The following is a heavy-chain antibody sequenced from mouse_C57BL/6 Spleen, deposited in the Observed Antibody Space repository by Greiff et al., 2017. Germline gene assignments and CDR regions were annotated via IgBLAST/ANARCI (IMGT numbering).Heavy chain of an antibody. CDR1: GYTFTSYW. CDR3: ARSGDSYYFDD. V-gene: IGHV1-69*01. CDR2: IDPSDGNT. D-gene: IGHD2-12*01. J-gene: IGHJ2*01. Sequence: VQLQQPGAELVMPGASVKLSCKASGYTFTSYWLHWVKQRPGQGLEWIGEIDPSDGNTNYNQKFKGKSTLTVDTSSSTAYMQLSSLTSEDSAAYYCARSGDSYYFDDWGKGTTLTVSS.